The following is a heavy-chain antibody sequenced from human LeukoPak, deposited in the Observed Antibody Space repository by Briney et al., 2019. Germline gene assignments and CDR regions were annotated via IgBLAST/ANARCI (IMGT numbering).Heavy chain of an antibody. CDR1: GFTFSSYA. J-gene: IGHJ4*02. Sequence: GGSLRLSCAASGFTFSSYAMSWVRQAPGKGLEWVSAISGSGGSTYYADSVKGRFTISRDNSKNTLYLQMNSLRVEDTAVYYCAKEGSRSPRYSSGWYGFGGEGSDWGQGTLVTVSS. CDR3: AKEGSRSPRYSSGWYGFGGEGSD. V-gene: IGHV3-23*01. CDR2: ISGSGGST. D-gene: IGHD6-19*01.